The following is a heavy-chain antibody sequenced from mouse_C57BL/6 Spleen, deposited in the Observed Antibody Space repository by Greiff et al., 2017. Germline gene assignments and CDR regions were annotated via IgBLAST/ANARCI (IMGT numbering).Heavy chain of an antibody. CDR2: ISSGSSTI. D-gene: IGHD1-1*01. V-gene: IGHV5-17*01. Sequence: DVKLVESGGGLVKPGGSLKLSCAASGFTFSDYGMHWVRQAPEKGLEWVAYISSGSSTIYYADTVKGRLPISRDNAKNTLFLQMTSLRSEYKSMYYCARHYYGSSYYWYFDVWGTGTTVTVSS. CDR3: ARHYYGSSYYWYFDV. J-gene: IGHJ1*03. CDR1: GFTFSDYG.